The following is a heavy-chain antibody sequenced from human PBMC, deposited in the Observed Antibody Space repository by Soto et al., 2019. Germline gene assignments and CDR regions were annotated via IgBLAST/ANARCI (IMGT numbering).Heavy chain of an antibody. CDR2: IIPIFGTA. CDR3: ARGLIRYSYGHRYYYYYYGMDV. D-gene: IGHD5-18*01. Sequence: GASVKVSCKASGGTFSSYAISWVRQAPGQGLEWMGRIIPIFGTANYAQKFQGRVTITADESTSTAYMELSSLRSEDTAVYYCARGLIRYSYGHRYYYYYYGMDVWGQGTTVTVSS. CDR1: GGTFSSYA. J-gene: IGHJ6*02. V-gene: IGHV1-69*13.